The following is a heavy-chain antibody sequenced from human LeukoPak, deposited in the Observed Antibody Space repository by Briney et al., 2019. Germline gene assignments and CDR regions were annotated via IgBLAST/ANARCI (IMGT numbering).Heavy chain of an antibody. CDR3: ARVGSGSYLLDY. J-gene: IGHJ4*02. CDR1: RFTFSSYS. CDR2: ISSSGSYI. V-gene: IGHV3-21*04. Sequence: GGSLRLSCAASRFTFSSYSMNWVRQAPGKGLEWVSSISSSGSYIYYADSVKGRFTISRDNAKNSLYLQMNSLRAEDTAVYYCARVGSGSYLLDYWGQGTLVTVSS. D-gene: IGHD1-26*01.